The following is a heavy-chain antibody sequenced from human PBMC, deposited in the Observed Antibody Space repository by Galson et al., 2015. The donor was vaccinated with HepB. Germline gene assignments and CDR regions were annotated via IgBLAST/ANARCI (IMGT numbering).Heavy chain of an antibody. CDR1: GDSISSGVFYY. Sequence: LSLTCSVSGDSISSGVFYYWSWIRQHPGKGLEWIGYVHHSGGTYYNPSFYSRVTMSVDTSENQFSLKLTSLTAADTAVYYCARATETLCFDFWGQGALVTVSS. CDR2: VHHSGGT. D-gene: IGHD2-21*01. CDR3: ARATETLCFDF. V-gene: IGHV4-31*03. J-gene: IGHJ4*02.